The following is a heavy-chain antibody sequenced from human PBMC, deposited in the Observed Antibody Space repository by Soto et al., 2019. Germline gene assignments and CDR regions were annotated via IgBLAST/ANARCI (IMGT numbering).Heavy chain of an antibody. CDR2: IYYSGTT. Sequence: SETLSLTCTVSGGSISTSTYSWGWVRQPPGKGLEWIVGIYYSGTTYYNPSLKSRLTISVDTSKNQFSLKLSSVTAADTAVYFCARRRVTIFGVVTVPYYFDYWGQGTLVTVSS. D-gene: IGHD3-3*01. CDR1: GGSISTSTYS. J-gene: IGHJ4*02. V-gene: IGHV4-39*01. CDR3: ARRRVTIFGVVTVPYYFDY.